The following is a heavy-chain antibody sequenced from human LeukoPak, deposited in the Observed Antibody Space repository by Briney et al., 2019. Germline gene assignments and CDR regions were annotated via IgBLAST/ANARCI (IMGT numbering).Heavy chain of an antibody. Sequence: PGGSLRLSCAAFGFPLSSYAMSWVRQAPGKGLEWVSATSSSDAGTYHADSVRGRFTIYRDNSKNTLYLQMNSLRVEDAAVYYCARAPVTSCRGAYCYPFDYWGQGTLVTVSS. CDR3: ARAPVTSCRGAYCYPFDY. CDR2: TSSSDAGT. V-gene: IGHV3-23*01. CDR1: GFPLSSYA. J-gene: IGHJ4*02. D-gene: IGHD2-21*01.